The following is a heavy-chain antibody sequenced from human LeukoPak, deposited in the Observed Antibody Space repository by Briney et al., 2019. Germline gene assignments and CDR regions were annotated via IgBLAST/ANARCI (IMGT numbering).Heavy chain of an antibody. CDR1: GGSISSSSYY. Sequence: SETLSLTCTVSGGSISSSSYYWGWIRQPPEKGLEWIGSIYYSGSTYYNPSLKSRVTISVDTSKNQFSLKLSSVTAADTAVYYCARHVSSSWYLKGAYYFDYWGQGTLVTVSS. CDR3: ARHVSSSWYLKGAYYFDY. J-gene: IGHJ4*02. V-gene: IGHV4-39*01. CDR2: IYYSGST. D-gene: IGHD6-13*01.